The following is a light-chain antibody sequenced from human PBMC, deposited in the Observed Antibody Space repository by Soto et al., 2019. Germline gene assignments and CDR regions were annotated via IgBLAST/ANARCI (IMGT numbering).Light chain of an antibody. CDR3: QQYDNLQLT. V-gene: IGKV1-33*01. CDR1: QDISNY. Sequence: DIQMTQSPSSLSASVGDRVTITCQASQDISNYLNWYQQKPGKAPKLLIYDASNLETGVPSRFSGSGSGTDFTFTISSLQPEDIATHYCQQYDNLQLTFGGGTKV. J-gene: IGKJ4*01. CDR2: DAS.